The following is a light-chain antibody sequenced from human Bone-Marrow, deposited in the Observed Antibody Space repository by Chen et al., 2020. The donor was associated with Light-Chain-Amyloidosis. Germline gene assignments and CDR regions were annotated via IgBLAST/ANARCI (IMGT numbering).Light chain of an antibody. Sequence: NFMLTQPHSVSESPGKTVIISCTRSSGSIATNYVQWYQQRPGSSPTTVIYEDDPRPSGVPDRFSGSIDRSSNSASLTISGLKTEDEADYDCQSYQGSSQGVFGGGTKLTVL. CDR3: QSYQGSSQGV. CDR2: EDD. V-gene: IGLV6-57*01. CDR1: SGSIATNY. J-gene: IGLJ3*02.